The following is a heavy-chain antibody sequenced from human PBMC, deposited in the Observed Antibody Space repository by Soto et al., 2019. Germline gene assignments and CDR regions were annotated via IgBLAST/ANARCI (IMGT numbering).Heavy chain of an antibody. J-gene: IGHJ4*02. V-gene: IGHV3-15*01. Sequence: GGSLRLSCAASGFTFSNAWMSWVRQAPGKGLEWVGRIKSKTDGGTTDYAAPVKGRFTISRDDSKNTLYLQMNSLKTEDTAVYYCTTSLIKQWLVYGSRVDYWGQGTLVTVSS. D-gene: IGHD6-19*01. CDR1: GFTFSNAW. CDR2: IKSKTDGGTT. CDR3: TTSLIKQWLVYGSRVDY.